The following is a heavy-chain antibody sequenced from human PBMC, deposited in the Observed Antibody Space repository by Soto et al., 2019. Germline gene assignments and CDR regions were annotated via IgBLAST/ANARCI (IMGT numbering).Heavy chain of an antibody. V-gene: IGHV3-23*01. CDR2: ISGSGGST. J-gene: IGHJ4*02. Sequence: GGSLRLSCAASGFTFSSYAMSWVRQAPGKGLEWVSAISGSGGSTYYADSVKGRFTISRDNSKNTLYLQMNSLRAEDTAVYYCAKDLAPKHVDSSGYHMNWDYWGQGTLVTVSS. CDR3: AKDLAPKHVDSSGYHMNWDY. D-gene: IGHD3-22*01. CDR1: GFTFSSYA.